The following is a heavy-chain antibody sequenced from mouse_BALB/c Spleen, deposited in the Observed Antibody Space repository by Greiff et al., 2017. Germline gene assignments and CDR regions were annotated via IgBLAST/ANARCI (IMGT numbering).Heavy chain of an antibody. CDR3: ARRDRFYAMDY. CDR2: IDTSDSYT. D-gene: IGHD2-14*01. CDR1: GYTFTDYW. J-gene: IGHJ4*01. Sequence: QVQLKQPGAELVMPGASVKMSCKASGYTFTDYWMHWVKQRPGQGLEWIGAIDTSDSYTSYNQKFKGKATLTVDESSSTAYMQLSSLTSEDSAVYYCARRDRFYAMDYWGQGTSVTVSS. V-gene: IGHV1-69*01.